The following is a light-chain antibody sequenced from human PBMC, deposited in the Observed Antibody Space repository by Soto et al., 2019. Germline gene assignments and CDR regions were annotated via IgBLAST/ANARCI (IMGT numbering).Light chain of an antibody. J-gene: IGKJ5*01. CDR2: DAS. V-gene: IGKV3D-20*02. CDR1: QSVSNNY. Sequence: EILFAQSPGTLSVSPGERATLSCTASQSVSNNYLAWYQQKPGQAPRLLIYDASTRATGIPARFSGSGSGTDFTLTISYLEPEDFAVYYCLQRSDWPITFGQGTRLEIK. CDR3: LQRSDWPIT.